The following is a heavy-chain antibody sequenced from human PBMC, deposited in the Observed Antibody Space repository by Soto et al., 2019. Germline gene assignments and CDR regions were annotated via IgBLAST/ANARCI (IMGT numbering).Heavy chain of an antibody. D-gene: IGHD2-2*01. V-gene: IGHV1-18*04. CDR3: AREGAGDIVVVPTHYYGMDV. CDR2: ISAYNGNT. J-gene: IGHJ6*02. Sequence: ASVKVSCKASGYTFTSYGISWVRQAPGQGLEWMGWISAYNGNTNYAQKLQGRVTMTTDTSTSTAYMELRSLRSDDTAVYYCAREGAGDIVVVPTHYYGMDVWGQGTTVTVSS. CDR1: GYTFTSYG.